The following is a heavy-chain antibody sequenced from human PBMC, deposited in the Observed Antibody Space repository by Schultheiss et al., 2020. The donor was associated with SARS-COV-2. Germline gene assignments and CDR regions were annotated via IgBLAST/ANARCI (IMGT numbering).Heavy chain of an antibody. Sequence: SETLSLTCTVSGGSISSYYWSWIRQPPGKGLEWIGRIYTSGSTYYNPSLKSRVTISVDTSKNQFSLKLSSVTAADTAVYYCARQRYDYGDYAFPYYYGMDVWGQGTTVTVSS. CDR1: GGSISSYY. J-gene: IGHJ6*02. V-gene: IGHV4-59*08. CDR2: IYTSGST. CDR3: ARQRYDYGDYAFPYYYGMDV. D-gene: IGHD4-17*01.